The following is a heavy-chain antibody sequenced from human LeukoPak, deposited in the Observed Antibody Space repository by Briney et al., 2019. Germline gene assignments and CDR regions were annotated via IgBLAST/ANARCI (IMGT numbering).Heavy chain of an antibody. Sequence: ASVKVSCKASGYTFTSYGISGVRQAPGQGLEWMGWISPYNGNTNYAQKLQGRVTVTTDTSTSTAYMELRSLRSDDTAVYYCARGPWDYYDSSGYYDYWGQGTLVTVSS. CDR2: ISPYNGNT. CDR1: GYTFTSYG. J-gene: IGHJ4*02. D-gene: IGHD3-22*01. V-gene: IGHV1-18*01. CDR3: ARGPWDYYDSSGYYDY.